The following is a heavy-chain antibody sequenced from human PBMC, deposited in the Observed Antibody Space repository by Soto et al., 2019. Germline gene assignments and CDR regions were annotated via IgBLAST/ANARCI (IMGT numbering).Heavy chain of an antibody. V-gene: IGHV2-5*02. J-gene: IGHJ4*02. CDR1: GFSLSTSGVG. Sequence: QITLKESGPTLVKPTQTLTLTCTFSGFSLSTSGVGVGWIRQPPGEALEWLTLIYWDNDKRYSPSLKSRLTITKDTSKNQVVLSMTNMGPVDTATYYCAHTYYYDSSSSTCFDYWGQGTLVTVSS. D-gene: IGHD3-22*01. CDR3: AHTYYYDSSSSTCFDY. CDR2: IYWDNDK.